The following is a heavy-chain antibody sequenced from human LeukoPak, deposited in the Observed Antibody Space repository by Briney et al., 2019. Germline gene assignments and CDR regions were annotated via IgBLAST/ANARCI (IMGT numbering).Heavy chain of an antibody. J-gene: IGHJ4*02. V-gene: IGHV3-30-3*01. CDR2: ISYDGSNK. CDR3: ARGWQWLVPGYFDY. Sequence: GGSLRLSCGASGFTFSSYAMHWVRQAPGKGLEWVAVISYDGSNKYYADSVKGRFTISRDNSKNTLYLQMNSLRAEDTAVYYCARGWQWLVPGYFDYWGQGTLVTVSS. D-gene: IGHD6-19*01. CDR1: GFTFSSYA.